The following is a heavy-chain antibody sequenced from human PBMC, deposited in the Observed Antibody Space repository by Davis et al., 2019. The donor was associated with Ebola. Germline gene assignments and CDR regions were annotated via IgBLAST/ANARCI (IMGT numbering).Heavy chain of an antibody. CDR1: GGSISSSSYY. CDR3: ASAYCGGDCYFFDYYYGMDV. V-gene: IGHV4-39*07. Sequence: SETLSLTCTVSGGSISSSSYYWGWIRQPPGKGLEWIGSIYYSGSTYYNPSLKSRVTISVDTSKNQFSLKLSSVTAADTAVYYCASAYCGGDCYFFDYYYGMDVWGQGTTVTVSS. J-gene: IGHJ6*02. CDR2: IYYSGST. D-gene: IGHD2-21*01.